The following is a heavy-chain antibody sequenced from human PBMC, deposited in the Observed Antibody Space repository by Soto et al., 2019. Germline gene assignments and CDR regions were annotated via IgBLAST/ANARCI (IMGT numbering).Heavy chain of an antibody. J-gene: IGHJ3*01. CDR2: INPSGGST. CDR3: ARAYSSGWYYHAFYV. Sequence: GASVKVSCKASGYTFTSYYMHWVRQAPGQGLEWMGIINPSGGSTSYAQKFQGRVTMTRDTSTSTVYMELSSLRSEDTAVYYCARAYSSGWYYHAFYVWGQGTMVTVSS. CDR1: GYTFTSYY. V-gene: IGHV1-46*03. D-gene: IGHD6-19*01.